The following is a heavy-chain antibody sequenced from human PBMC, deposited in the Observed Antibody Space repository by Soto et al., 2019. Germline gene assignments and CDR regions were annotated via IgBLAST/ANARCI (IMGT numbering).Heavy chain of an antibody. J-gene: IGHJ6*02. CDR2: ISSRSSTI. CDR3: ARDCGKGYGMDV. CDR1: GFTFINYN. Sequence: VQLVESGGGLVQPGRSLRLSCAASGFTFINYNMNWFRQAPGRGLEWVSYISSRSSTIYYADSVKGRFTISRDNAKNSLYLQMNSLRDEDTAVYYCARDCGKGYGMDVWGQGTTVTVSS. V-gene: IGHV3-48*02.